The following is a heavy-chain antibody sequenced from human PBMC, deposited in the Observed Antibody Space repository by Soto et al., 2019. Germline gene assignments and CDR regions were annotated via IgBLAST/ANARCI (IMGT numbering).Heavy chain of an antibody. CDR2: TTAILGTR. V-gene: IGHV1-69*01. CDR1: GDTLSHYG. CDR3: AAGDSSDTGDH. Sequence: QVQLVQSGAELKKPGSSVKVSCKASGDTLSHYGVSWVRQVPGKGLEWMGGTTAILGTRDYAQKFQGRMTITADESTTKSYMELNSLTSDDTDVYSCAAGDSSDTGDHWGQGTLVTVSS. D-gene: IGHD5-18*01. J-gene: IGHJ4*02.